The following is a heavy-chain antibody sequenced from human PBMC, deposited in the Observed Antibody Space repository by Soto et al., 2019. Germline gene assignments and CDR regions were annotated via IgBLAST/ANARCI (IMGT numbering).Heavy chain of an antibody. CDR1: GGSISSYY. D-gene: IGHD3-10*01. CDR2: IYYSGST. CDR3: AGDYQTGALLWFGEHYYYGMDV. J-gene: IGHJ6*02. V-gene: IGHV4-59*08. Sequence: QVQLQESGPGLVKPSETLSLTCTVSGGSISSYYWSWIRQPPGKGLEWIGYIYYSGSTNYNPSLKSRVTISVATSKNQFSLKLSSVTAADTAVYYCAGDYQTGALLWFGEHYYYGMDVWGQGTTVTVSS.